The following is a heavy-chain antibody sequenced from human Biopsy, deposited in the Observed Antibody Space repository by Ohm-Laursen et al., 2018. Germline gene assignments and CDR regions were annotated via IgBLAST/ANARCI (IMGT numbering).Heavy chain of an antibody. CDR2: IYHTGIT. Sequence: TLSLTCTVTDGSISNIINYWGWIRQPLGKGLEWLGRIYHTGITDYNPSLESRVTISVDTSKNQFSLTLRSVTAADTAVYYCARENFGSGSYFMWFDSWGQGTLVTVSS. D-gene: IGHD3-10*01. V-gene: IGHV4-39*07. CDR3: ARENFGSGSYFMWFDS. CDR1: DGSISNIINY. J-gene: IGHJ5*01.